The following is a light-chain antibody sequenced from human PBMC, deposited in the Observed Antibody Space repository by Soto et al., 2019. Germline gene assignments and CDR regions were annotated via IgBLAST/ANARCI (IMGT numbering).Light chain of an antibody. V-gene: IGLV2-14*02. J-gene: IGLJ2*01. CDR2: EDS. CDR1: RSDVGSYDL. CDR3: QSYDPTLRTSL. Sequence: QSALTQPASVSGSPGQSITISCTGTRSDVGSYDLVSWYQQHPGKAPKLIIYEDSKRPSGVPDRFSGSKSGTSASLAIAGLQADDEADYYCQSYDPTLRTSLFGGGTQLTVL.